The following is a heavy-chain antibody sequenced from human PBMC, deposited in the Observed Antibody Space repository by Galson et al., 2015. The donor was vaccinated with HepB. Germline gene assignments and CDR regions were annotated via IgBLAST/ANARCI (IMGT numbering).Heavy chain of an antibody. D-gene: IGHD3-22*01. CDR2: ISAYNGNT. V-gene: IGHV1-18*04. Sequence: SVKVSCKASGYTFTSYGISWVRQAPGQGLEWMEWISAYNGNTNYAQKLQGRVTMTTDTSTSTAYMELRSLRSDDTAVYYCAREADSSGYYYGLDYRGQGTLVTVSS. CDR1: GYTFTSYG. J-gene: IGHJ4*02. CDR3: AREADSSGYYYGLDY.